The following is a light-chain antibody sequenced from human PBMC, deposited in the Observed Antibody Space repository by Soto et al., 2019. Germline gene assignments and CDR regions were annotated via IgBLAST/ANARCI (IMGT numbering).Light chain of an antibody. V-gene: IGLV4-69*01. CDR3: QTWGSGIVV. CDR1: SGHSNYA. Sequence: QSVLTQSPSASASLGASVKLTCTLSSGHSNYAIAWHPQQSEKGPRYLMKLNSDGSHSKGDGIPDRFSGSSSGAERYLTISSLQSEDEADYYCQTWGSGIVVFGGGTKVTVL. J-gene: IGLJ2*01. CDR2: LNSDGSH.